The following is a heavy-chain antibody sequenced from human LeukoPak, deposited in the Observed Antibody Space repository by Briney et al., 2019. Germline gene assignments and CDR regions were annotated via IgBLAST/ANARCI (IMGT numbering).Heavy chain of an antibody. CDR1: GFTFNKYA. Sequence: PGGSLRLSCAASGFTFNKYAMNWVRQAPGKGLEWVSSISSTTSYIFYADSVKGRFTISRDNAKNSLYLQMNSLRAEDTAVYYCARVDYDTSGFDYWGQGTLVNVSS. J-gene: IGHJ4*02. CDR2: ISSTTSYI. CDR3: ARVDYDTSGFDY. V-gene: IGHV3-21*01. D-gene: IGHD3-22*01.